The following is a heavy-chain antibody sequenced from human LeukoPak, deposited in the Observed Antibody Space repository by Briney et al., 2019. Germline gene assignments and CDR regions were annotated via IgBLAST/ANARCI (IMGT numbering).Heavy chain of an antibody. V-gene: IGHV3-23*01. D-gene: IGHD4-11*01. CDR2: ITSRGDNT. CDR1: GFTFSSYA. Sequence: GGSLRLSCAASGFTFSSYAMSWVRQAPGQGLEWVSGITSRGDNTYYADSVKGRFTISRDNSKNTLYLQMNSLRAEDTALHYCAKPLSYSNYERVFDSWGQGTLATVSS. J-gene: IGHJ4*01. CDR3: AKPLSYSNYERVFDS.